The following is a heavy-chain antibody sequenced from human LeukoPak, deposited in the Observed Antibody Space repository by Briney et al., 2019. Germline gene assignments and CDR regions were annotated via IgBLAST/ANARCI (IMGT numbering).Heavy chain of an antibody. CDR1: GGSISSSSYY. CDR2: IYYSGST. D-gene: IGHD3-9*01. V-gene: IGHV4-39*01. Sequence: SETLSLTCTVSGGSISSSSYYWGWIRQPPGKGLEWIGSIYYSGSTYYNPSLKSRVTISVDTPKNQFSLKLSSVTAADTAVYYCASGSKYYDILTGYYRGGFDYWGQGTLVTVSS. J-gene: IGHJ4*02. CDR3: ASGSKYYDILTGYYRGGFDY.